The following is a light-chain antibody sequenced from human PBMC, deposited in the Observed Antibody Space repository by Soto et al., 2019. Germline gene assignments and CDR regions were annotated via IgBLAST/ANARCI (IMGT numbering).Light chain of an antibody. CDR3: QQSYSTPYS. CDR2: AAS. Sequence: EVVMTQLPATLSVSPGERVSLSCRASQSVADKLAWYQQKPGQAPRLLIYAASSRAAGIPTRFSGSGSGTDFTLTISSLQPEDFATYYCQQSYSTPYSFGQGTKLEIK. V-gene: IGKV3-15*01. CDR1: QSVADK. J-gene: IGKJ2*01.